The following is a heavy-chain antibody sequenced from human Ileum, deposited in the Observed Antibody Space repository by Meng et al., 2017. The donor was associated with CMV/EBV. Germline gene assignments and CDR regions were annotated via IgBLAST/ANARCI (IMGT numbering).Heavy chain of an antibody. CDR3: VKDGSGWYPNWFDP. J-gene: IGHJ5*02. D-gene: IGHD6-19*01. CDR1: GFTFSSYA. CDR2: IYSGGSGT. Sequence: GGSLRLSCAASGFTFSSYAMSWVRQAPGKGLEWVSVIYSGGSGTYYADSVKGRFTISRDNSKNTLYLEMNGLRAEDTAVYYCVKDGSGWYPNWFDPWGQGTLVTVSS. V-gene: IGHV3-23*03.